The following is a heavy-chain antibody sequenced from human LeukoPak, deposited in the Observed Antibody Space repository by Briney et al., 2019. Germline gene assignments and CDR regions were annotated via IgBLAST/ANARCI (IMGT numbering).Heavy chain of an antibody. J-gene: IGHJ6*02. D-gene: IGHD3-22*01. V-gene: IGHV3-23*01. Sequence: GGSLRLSCAASGFTFSSYAMSWVRQAPGKGLEWVSGISGSGGSTNYADSVKGRFTISRDTSKNTLYLQTNSLRAEDTAVYYCAKVSGYYYVGPYGMDVWGQGTTVTVSS. CDR1: GFTFSSYA. CDR2: ISGSGGST. CDR3: AKVSGYYYVGPYGMDV.